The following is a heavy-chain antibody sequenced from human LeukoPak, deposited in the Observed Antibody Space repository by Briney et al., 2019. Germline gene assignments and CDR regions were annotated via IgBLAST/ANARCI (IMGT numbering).Heavy chain of an antibody. D-gene: IGHD3-10*01. V-gene: IGHV3-53*01. CDR2: IYSGGST. CDR1: GFTVSSNY. CDR3: AREVRQWYYFDY. J-gene: IGHJ4*02. Sequence: GGSLRLSCAASGFTVSSNYMSWVRQAPGKGLEWVSVIYSGGSTYYADSVKGRFTISRDNSKNTLYLQMNSLRAEDTAVYYCAREVRQWYYFDYWGQGTLVTVSS.